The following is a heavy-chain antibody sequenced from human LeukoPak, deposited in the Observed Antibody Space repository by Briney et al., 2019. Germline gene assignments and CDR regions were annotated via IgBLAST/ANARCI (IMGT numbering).Heavy chain of an antibody. V-gene: IGHV3-23*01. CDR3: AKLAPISYSSSWYESGYYYYYMDV. CDR2: ISGSGGST. CDR1: GYTFSSYA. Sequence: GGPLRLSCAASGYTFSSYAMSWVRQAPGKGLEWVSAISGSGGSTYYADSVKGRFTISRDNSKNTLYLQMNSLRAEDTAVYYCAKLAPISYSSSWYESGYYYYYMDVWGKGTTVTVSS. D-gene: IGHD6-13*01. J-gene: IGHJ6*03.